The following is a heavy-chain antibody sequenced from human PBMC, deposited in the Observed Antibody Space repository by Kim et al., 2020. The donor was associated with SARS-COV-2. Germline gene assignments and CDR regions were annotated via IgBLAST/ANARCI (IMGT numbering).Heavy chain of an antibody. CDR3: ARGNTSDGWGDY. J-gene: IGHJ4*02. CDR1: GFTFSSNY. Sequence: GGSLRLSCAASGFTFSSNYMSWVRQAPGKGLEWVSGIYSGGSTCYADSVKGRITISRDNSEDTKYLQMNSLKTEDTAESYGARGNTSDGWGDYCGQG. CDR2: IYSGGST. D-gene: IGHD3-10*01. V-gene: IGHV3-53*01.